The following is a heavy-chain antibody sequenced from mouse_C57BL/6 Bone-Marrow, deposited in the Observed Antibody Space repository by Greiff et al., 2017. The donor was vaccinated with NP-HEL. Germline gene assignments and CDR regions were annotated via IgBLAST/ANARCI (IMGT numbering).Heavy chain of an antibody. CDR3: ARMYYSNSHVPWFAY. CDR1: GFTFSSYA. CDR2: ISDGGSYT. Sequence: EVMLVESGGGLVKPGGSLKLSCAASGFTFSSYAMSWVRQTPEKRLEWVATISDGGSYTYYPDNVKGRFTISRDNAKNNLYLQMSHLKSEDTAMYSCARMYYSNSHVPWFAYWGQGTLVTVSA. D-gene: IGHD2-5*01. J-gene: IGHJ3*01. V-gene: IGHV5-4*03.